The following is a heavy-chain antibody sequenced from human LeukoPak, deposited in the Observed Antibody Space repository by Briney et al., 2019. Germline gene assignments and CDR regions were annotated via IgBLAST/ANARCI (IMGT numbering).Heavy chain of an antibody. Sequence: ASVKVSCKASGYTFTGYYMHWVRQAPGQGLEWMGWINPNSGGTNYAQKFQGRVTMTRDTSISTAYMELSRLRSDDTAVYYCARGAPLYSSGYPKEGFYYYMDVWGKGTTVTVSS. CDR2: INPNSGGT. CDR1: GYTFTGYY. J-gene: IGHJ6*03. V-gene: IGHV1-2*02. D-gene: IGHD6-19*01. CDR3: ARGAPLYSSGYPKEGFYYYMDV.